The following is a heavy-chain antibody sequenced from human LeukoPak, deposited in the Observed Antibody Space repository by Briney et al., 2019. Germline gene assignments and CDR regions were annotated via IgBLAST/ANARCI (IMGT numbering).Heavy chain of an antibody. V-gene: IGHV1-69*13. Sequence: ASVKVSCKASGDTFSSYAITWVRQAPGQGLEWMGGIIPIFDTSNYAQKFQGRVTFTSDDSTSTAYMELSSLRSEDTAVYYCARLKRGIGAAGTSLRGWFDPWGQGTLVTVSS. J-gene: IGHJ5*02. CDR3: ARLKRGIGAAGTSLRGWFDP. D-gene: IGHD6-13*01. CDR2: IIPIFDTS. CDR1: GDTFSSYA.